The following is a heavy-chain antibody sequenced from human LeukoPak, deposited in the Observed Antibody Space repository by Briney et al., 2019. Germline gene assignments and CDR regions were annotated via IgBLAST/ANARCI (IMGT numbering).Heavy chain of an antibody. CDR2: IGHST. V-gene: IGHV3-23*01. CDR3: AKDKAAAMYGLFDP. J-gene: IGHJ5*02. CDR1: GFTFTNYA. D-gene: IGHD2-8*01. Sequence: QPGGSLRLSCVASGFTFTNYAMHWVRQAPGKGLEWVSGIGHSTYYADSVKGRFTISRDNSKNTLYLQMTSLRAEDTAIYYCAKDKAAAMYGLFDPWGQGTLVTVSS.